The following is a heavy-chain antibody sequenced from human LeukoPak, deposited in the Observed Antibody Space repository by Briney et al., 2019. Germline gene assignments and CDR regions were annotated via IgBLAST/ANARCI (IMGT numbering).Heavy chain of an antibody. CDR2: IYYSGST. D-gene: IGHD5-18*01. J-gene: IGHJ4*02. V-gene: IGHV4-59*08. CDR1: GFTFSSYA. CDR3: ARHPSGYSYGRD. Sequence: GSLRLSCAASGFTFSSYAMSWIRQPPGKGLEWIGYIYYSGSTNYNPSLKSRVTISVDTSKNQFSLKLSSVTAADTAVYYCARHPSGYSYGRDWGQGTLVTVSS.